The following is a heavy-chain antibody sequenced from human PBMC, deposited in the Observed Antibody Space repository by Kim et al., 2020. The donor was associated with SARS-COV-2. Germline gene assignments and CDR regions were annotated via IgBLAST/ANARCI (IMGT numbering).Heavy chain of an antibody. D-gene: IGHD5-12*01. CDR1: GGSISSSSYY. J-gene: IGHJ4*02. CDR3: ARHDPQWLRFENYFDY. Sequence: LETLSLTCTVSGGSISSSSYYWGWIRQPPGKGLEWIGSIYYSGSTYYNPSLKSRVTISVDTSKNQFSLKLSPVTAADTAVYYCARHDPQWLRFENYFDYWGQGTLVTVSS. CDR2: IYYSGST. V-gene: IGHV4-39*01.